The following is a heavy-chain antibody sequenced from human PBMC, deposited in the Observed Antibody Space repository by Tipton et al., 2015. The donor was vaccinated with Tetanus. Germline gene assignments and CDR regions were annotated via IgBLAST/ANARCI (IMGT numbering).Heavy chain of an antibody. J-gene: IGHJ2*01. CDR3: ARGGRCVGPACAGISPLLDV. CDR1: GGSISYYY. Sequence: TLSLTCSVSGGSISYYYWSWIRQSPGKGLEWIGHIYYNGSPKYNPSLKSRVTVSLDTSKKHFSLRLSSVTAADTAVYYCARGGRCVGPACAGISPLLDVWGRGTLVTVSS. D-gene: IGHD2-15*01. CDR2: IYYNGSP. V-gene: IGHV4-59*01.